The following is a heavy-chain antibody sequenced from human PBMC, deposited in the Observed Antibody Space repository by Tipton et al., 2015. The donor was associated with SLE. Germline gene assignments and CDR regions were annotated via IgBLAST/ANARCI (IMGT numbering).Heavy chain of an antibody. CDR3: ARDQRYFDSPVKY. Sequence: TLSLTCIVSGDSISSSSYYWSWIRQPPGKGLEWIGEINHGGITNYNSSLKSRVTISVDTSKNQFSLKLSSVTAADTAVYYCARDQRYFDSPVKYWGQGTLVTVSS. J-gene: IGHJ4*02. CDR2: INHGGIT. D-gene: IGHD3-9*01. V-gene: IGHV4-39*07. CDR1: GDSISSSSYY.